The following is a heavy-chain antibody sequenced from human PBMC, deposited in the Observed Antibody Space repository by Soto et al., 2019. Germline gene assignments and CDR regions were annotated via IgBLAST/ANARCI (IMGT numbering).Heavy chain of an antibody. D-gene: IGHD5-12*01. Sequence: ASVKVSCKASGYTFTSYDINWVRQATGQGLEWMGWMNPNSGNTGYAQKFQGRVTMTRNTSISTAYMELSSLRSEDTAVYYCARERWLPIDYYYYYGMDVWGQGTTVTVSS. V-gene: IGHV1-8*01. CDR3: ARERWLPIDYYYYYGMDV. CDR2: MNPNSGNT. J-gene: IGHJ6*02. CDR1: GYTFTSYD.